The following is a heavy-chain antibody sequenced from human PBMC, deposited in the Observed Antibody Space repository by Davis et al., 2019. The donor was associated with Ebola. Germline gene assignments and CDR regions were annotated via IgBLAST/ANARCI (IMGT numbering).Heavy chain of an antibody. V-gene: IGHV4-39*07. CDR2: INHSGST. J-gene: IGHJ4*02. Sequence: MPSETLSLTCTVSGGSISSSSYYWSWIRQPPGKGLEWIGEINHSGSTNYNPSLKSRVTISVDTSKNQFSLKLSSVTAADTAVYYCARGGDWTLDYLGQGTLATVSS. CDR1: GGSISSSSYY. D-gene: IGHD2-21*01. CDR3: ARGGDWTLDY.